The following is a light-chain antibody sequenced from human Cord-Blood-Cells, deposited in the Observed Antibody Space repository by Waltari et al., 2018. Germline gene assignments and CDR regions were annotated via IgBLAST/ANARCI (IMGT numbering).Light chain of an antibody. Sequence: IQRTHSHYTLSPRVGARVTISCRASQSISSYLNWYQQKPGKAPKLLIYAASSLQSGVPSRFIGSGSGTDFTLTISSLQPEDCATYYCQQSYSTPITFGQGTRLEIK. CDR2: AAS. V-gene: IGKV1-39*01. CDR3: QQSYSTPIT. J-gene: IGKJ5*01. CDR1: QSISSY.